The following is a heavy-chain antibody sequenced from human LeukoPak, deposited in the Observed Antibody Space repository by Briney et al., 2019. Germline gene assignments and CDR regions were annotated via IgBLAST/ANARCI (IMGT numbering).Heavy chain of an antibody. CDR2: ISGRGDTT. J-gene: IGHJ3*01. Sequence: GGSLRLSCAVSGVTFSSHAMTWVRQAPGKGLEWVSAISGRGDTTRYGESVKGRFTVSRDNSRDTLYLEMTNLRAEDAAIYFCAMDPNGGYLGAFDFWGRGALVTVSS. V-gene: IGHV3-23*01. CDR3: AMDPNGGYLGAFDF. D-gene: IGHD5-12*01. CDR1: GVTFSSHA.